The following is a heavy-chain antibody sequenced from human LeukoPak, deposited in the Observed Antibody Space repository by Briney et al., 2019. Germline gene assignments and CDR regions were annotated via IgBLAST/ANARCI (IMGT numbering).Heavy chain of an antibody. D-gene: IGHD3-10*01. CDR3: ARANWSGRTFYYMDV. CDR1: DVSITYYY. CDR2: IYNTGST. V-gene: IGHV4-59*01. Sequence: PSETLSLTCSVSDVSITYYYWSWIRQPPGKGLEWIGHIYNTGSTNYNPSLKSRVTMSLDTSENQFSLKVTSVTAADTAVYYCARANWSGRTFYYMDVWGKGTTVTVSS. J-gene: IGHJ6*03.